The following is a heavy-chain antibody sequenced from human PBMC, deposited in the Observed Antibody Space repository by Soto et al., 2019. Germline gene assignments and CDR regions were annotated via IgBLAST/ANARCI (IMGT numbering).Heavy chain of an antibody. Sequence: ESGGGVVQPGRSLRLSCAASGFTFSSYGMHWVRQAPGKGLEWVAVISYDGSNKYYADSVKGRFTISRDNSKNTLYLQMNSLRAEDTAVYYCAEGEQQLVHPDHFDYWGQGTLVTVSS. J-gene: IGHJ4*02. CDR1: GFTFSSYG. CDR3: AEGEQQLVHPDHFDY. V-gene: IGHV3-30*18. CDR2: ISYDGSNK. D-gene: IGHD6-13*01.